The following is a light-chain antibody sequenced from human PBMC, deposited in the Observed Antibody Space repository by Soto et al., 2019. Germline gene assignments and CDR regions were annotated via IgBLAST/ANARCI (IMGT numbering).Light chain of an antibody. J-gene: IGLJ2*01. CDR2: SNN. CDR1: SSNIGSNN. CDR3: AAWYDSLNGVV. V-gene: IGLV1-44*01. Sequence: QSVLTQPPSASGTPGQRVTISCSGSSSNIGSNNVNWYQQLPGTAPKLLIYSNNQRPSGVPDRFSGSKSGTSASLAISGLQSEDEADYYCAAWYDSLNGVVFGGGTKLTVL.